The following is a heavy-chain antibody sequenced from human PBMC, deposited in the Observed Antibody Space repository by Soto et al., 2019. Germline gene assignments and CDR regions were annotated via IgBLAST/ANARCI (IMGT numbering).Heavy chain of an antibody. V-gene: IGHV7-4-1*01. CDR2: INTNTGNP. Sequence: ASVKVSCKGSGYTFTMYAMNCVLQPALQWLDGMGWINTNTGNPTYAQGFTGRFVFSLDTSVSTAYLQICSLKAEDTAVYYCARDRGYSDDYYYYYGMDVWGQGTTVTVSS. CDR3: ARDRGYSDDYYYYYGMDV. CDR1: GYTFTMYA. J-gene: IGHJ6*02. D-gene: IGHD5-12*01.